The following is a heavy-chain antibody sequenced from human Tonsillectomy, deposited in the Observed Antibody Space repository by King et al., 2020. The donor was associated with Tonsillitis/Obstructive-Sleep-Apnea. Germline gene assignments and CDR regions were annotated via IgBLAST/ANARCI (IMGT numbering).Heavy chain of an antibody. V-gene: IGHV3-7*03. CDR3: ARHLGAHFLHWYFDL. Sequence: VQLVESGGGLVQPGGSLRLSCAASGFSFSTYWMSWVRQAPGKGLEWVANIKQDGSEKYCVDSVRGRFTISRDNAKNSLYLQMNSLRAEDTAVYYCARHLGAHFLHWYFDLWGRGTLITVSS. J-gene: IGHJ2*01. CDR1: GFSFSTYW. D-gene: IGHD7-27*01. CDR2: IKQDGSEK.